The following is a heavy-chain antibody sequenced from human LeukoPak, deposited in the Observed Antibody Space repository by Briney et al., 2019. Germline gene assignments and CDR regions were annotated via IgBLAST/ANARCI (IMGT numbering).Heavy chain of an antibody. CDR2: IFYSGST. CDR3: ARGFVLRFLEWLSPPYYYMDV. CDR1: SGSISTSNYY. V-gene: IGHV4-39*07. Sequence: SETLSLTCTVSSGSISTSNYYWGWVRQPPGKALEWIGNIFYSGSTYYSPSLKSRVTISVDTSKNQFSLKLSSVTAADTAVYYCARGFVLRFLEWLSPPYYYMDVWGKGTTVTVSS. D-gene: IGHD3-3*01. J-gene: IGHJ6*03.